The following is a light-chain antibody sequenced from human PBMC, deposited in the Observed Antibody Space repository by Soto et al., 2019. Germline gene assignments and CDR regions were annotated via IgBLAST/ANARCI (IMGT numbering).Light chain of an antibody. CDR1: QSVGSRY. J-gene: IGKJ1*01. V-gene: IGKV3-20*01. CDR3: QYYAGVWT. CDR2: AAS. Sequence: EIVLTQSPGTLSLSPGERVTLSCRASQSVGSRYLAWYQQKPGQAPRLLIYAASTRATGIPDRFSGSGSGTDFILTISSLQPDDFATYYCQYYAGVWTFGQGTKVDIK.